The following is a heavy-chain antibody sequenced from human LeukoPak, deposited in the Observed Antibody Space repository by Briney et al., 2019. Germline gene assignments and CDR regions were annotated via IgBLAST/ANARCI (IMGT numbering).Heavy chain of an antibody. CDR1: GGSFSGYY. J-gene: IGHJ6*02. CDR2: INHSGST. D-gene: IGHD1-26*01. CDR3: ARARGSYLGYYYYGMDV. V-gene: IGHV4-34*01. Sequence: SETLSLTCAVYGGSFSGYYWSWIRQPPGKGLEWIGEINHSGSTNYNPSLKSRVTISVDTSKNQFSLKLSSVTAADTAVYYCARARGSYLGYYYYGMDVWGQGTTVTVSS.